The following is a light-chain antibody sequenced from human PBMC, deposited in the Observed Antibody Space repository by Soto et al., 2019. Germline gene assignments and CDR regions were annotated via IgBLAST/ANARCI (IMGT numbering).Light chain of an antibody. Sequence: VLTQSPGTLSLSPRERPTLSCRASQSVRSNYVAWYQQKPGQAPRLLISGASSRATGIPDRFSGSGSGTDFPLTISRLEPEDFALYYCQQYGSSPITFGQGTRLDI. CDR1: QSVRSNY. CDR2: GAS. CDR3: QQYGSSPIT. J-gene: IGKJ5*01. V-gene: IGKV3-20*01.